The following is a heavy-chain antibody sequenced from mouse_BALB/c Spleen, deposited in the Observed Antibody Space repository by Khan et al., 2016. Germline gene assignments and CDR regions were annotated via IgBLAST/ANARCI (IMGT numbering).Heavy chain of an antibody. Sequence: EVQLLETGGGLVQPGGSRGLSCEGSGFTFSGFWMSWVRQTPGKTLEWIGDINSDGSAIHYETSIKDRFTNFRDNDKSTLYLQMSNVRSEDPATYFFMGYVGYYWYFDVWGAGTPVTVSS. V-gene: IGHV11-2*02. CDR3: MGYVGYYWYFDV. J-gene: IGHJ1*01. D-gene: IGHD2-2*01. CDR1: GFTFSGFW. CDR2: INSDGSAI.